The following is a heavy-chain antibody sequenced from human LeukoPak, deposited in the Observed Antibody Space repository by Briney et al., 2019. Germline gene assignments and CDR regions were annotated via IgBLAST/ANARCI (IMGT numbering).Heavy chain of an antibody. CDR1: GFTFSSYA. CDR3: AGCSSFYYYYGMDV. D-gene: IGHD6-19*01. V-gene: IGHV3-23*01. Sequence: GGSLRLSCAASGFTFSSYAMSWVRQAPGKGLEWVSAISGSGGSTYYADSVKGRFTISRDNSKNTLYLQMNSLRAEDTAVYYCAGCSSFYYYYGMDVWGQGTTVTVSS. J-gene: IGHJ6*02. CDR2: ISGSGGST.